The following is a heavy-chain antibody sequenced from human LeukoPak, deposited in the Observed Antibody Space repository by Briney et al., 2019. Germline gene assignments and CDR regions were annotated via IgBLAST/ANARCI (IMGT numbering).Heavy chain of an antibody. CDR1: GFTFKNAW. CDR3: AREVVVPAAPRQQLAYYFDY. D-gene: IGHD2-2*01. CDR2: IKSKIDGGTT. V-gene: IGHV3-15*01. Sequence: GGSLRLSCAASGFTFKNAWMSWVRQAPGKGLEWVGRIKSKIDGGTTDYSAPVKGRFTISRDDSRNTMYLQLNSLKTEDTAVYYCAREVVVPAAPRQQLAYYFDYWGQGTLVTVSS. J-gene: IGHJ4*02.